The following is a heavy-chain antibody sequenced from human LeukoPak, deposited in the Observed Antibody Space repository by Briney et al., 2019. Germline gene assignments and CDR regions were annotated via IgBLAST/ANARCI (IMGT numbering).Heavy chain of an antibody. Sequence: ASLTVSCKASGYSFTDYYVHWVRQAPGQGLEWMGWINPNSGGTNYAQKFQGRVTMTRDTSISTAYMELSRLRSDDTAVYYCARIAMVAGDYIWGQGTMVTVSS. CDR2: INPNSGGT. D-gene: IGHD2-15*01. CDR3: ARIAMVAGDYI. CDR1: GYSFTDYY. J-gene: IGHJ3*02. V-gene: IGHV1-2*02.